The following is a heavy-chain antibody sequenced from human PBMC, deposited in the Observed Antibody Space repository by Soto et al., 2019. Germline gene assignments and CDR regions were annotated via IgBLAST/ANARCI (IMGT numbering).Heavy chain of an antibody. CDR2: IYYSGST. D-gene: IGHD5-18*01. CDR1: GGSISSSSYY. Sequence: SETLSLTCTVSGGSISSSSYYWGWIRQPPGKGLEWIGSIYYSGSTYYNPPLKSRVTISVDTSKNQLSLKLSSVTAADTAVNYCASYSFRGYSYGLFDYWGQGTLVTVSS. CDR3: ASYSFRGYSYGLFDY. J-gene: IGHJ4*02. V-gene: IGHV4-39*01.